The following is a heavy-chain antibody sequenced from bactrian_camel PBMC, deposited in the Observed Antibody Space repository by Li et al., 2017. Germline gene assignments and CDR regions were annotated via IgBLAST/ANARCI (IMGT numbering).Heavy chain of an antibody. CDR1: GFTFSRYW. V-gene: IGHV3S25*01. D-gene: IGHD2*01. Sequence: QLVESGGGSVQPGASLTLSCAASGFTFSRYWMYWARQVPGKEREAVAAIYVGANTNYADSVRGRFTISQDSANNNTVYLQMNSLKPEDTAMYYCAAGQVRAHGGAWSRAYEYAYWGQGTQVTVS. J-gene: IGHJ4*01. CDR2: IYVGANT. CDR3: AAGQVRAHGGAWSRAYEYAY.